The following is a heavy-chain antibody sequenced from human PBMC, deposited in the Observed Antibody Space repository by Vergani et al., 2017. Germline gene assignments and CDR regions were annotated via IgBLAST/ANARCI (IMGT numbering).Heavy chain of an antibody. D-gene: IGHD3-10*01. J-gene: IGHJ6*02. Sequence: QLQLQESGPGLVKPSETLSLTCTVSGGSISSSSYYWGWIRQPPGKGLEWIGSIYYSGSTYYNPSLKSRVTISVDTSKNQFSLKLSSVTAADTAVYYCARALSPIPEVWFGELLTPPAGYGMDVWGQGTTVTVSS. CDR3: ARALSPIPEVWFGELLTPPAGYGMDV. CDR2: IYYSGST. CDR1: GGSISSSSYY. V-gene: IGHV4-39*07.